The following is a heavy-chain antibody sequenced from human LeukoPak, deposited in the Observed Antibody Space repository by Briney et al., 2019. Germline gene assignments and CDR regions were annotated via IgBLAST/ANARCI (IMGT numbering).Heavy chain of an antibody. CDR2: ISYDGSNK. D-gene: IGHD3-9*01. CDR3: ARGTTGAYSTNWYDY. Sequence: QPGRSLRLSCAASRFTFTNYAMHWVRQAPGKGLEWVAVISYDGSNKYYADSVKGRFTISRDNSKNTLYLQMNRLSAEVTAVYFCARGTTGAYSTNWYDYWGQGTLVTVSS. V-gene: IGHV3-30-3*01. CDR1: RFTFTNYA. J-gene: IGHJ5*01.